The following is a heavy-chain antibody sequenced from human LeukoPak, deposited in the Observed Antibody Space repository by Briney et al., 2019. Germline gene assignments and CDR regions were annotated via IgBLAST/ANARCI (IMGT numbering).Heavy chain of an antibody. CDR2: IYYSGST. CDR3: ARGKRYHFDY. CDR1: GGSISSYY. V-gene: IGHV4-59*01. J-gene: IGHJ4*02. Sequence: SETLSLTCTVSGGSISSYYWSWIRQPPGKGLEWIGYIYYSGSTNYNPSLKSRVTISVDMSKNQFSLKLSSVTAADTAVYYCARGKRYHFDYWGQGTLVTVSS. D-gene: IGHD1-1*01.